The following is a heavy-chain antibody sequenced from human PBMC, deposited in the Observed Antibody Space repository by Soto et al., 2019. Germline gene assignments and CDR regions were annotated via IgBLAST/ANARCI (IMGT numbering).Heavy chain of an antibody. CDR2: INDRGSI. D-gene: IGHD3-9*01. V-gene: IGHV4-34*01. CDR1: GGSFSGYY. J-gene: IGHJ2*01. CDR3: ARESHDILTGPPWVWYFDL. Sequence: QVQLQQWGAGPLRPLETLSLTCGVSGGSFSGYYWAWIRQSPGKGLEWIGEINDRGSINYNPSLKSPVSISVDTSKNHSSLNLRSVTAADTAVYYCARESHDILTGPPWVWYFDLWGRGTLVTVSS.